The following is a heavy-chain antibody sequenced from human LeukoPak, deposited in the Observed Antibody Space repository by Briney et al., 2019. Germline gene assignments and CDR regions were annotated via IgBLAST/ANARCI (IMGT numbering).Heavy chain of an antibody. D-gene: IGHD2-21*02. J-gene: IGHJ5*02. Sequence: GASVKVSCKASGYTFTSHHLHWVRQAPGQGLEWTGLINPSGGSTTYAQKFQDRVTMTRDTSTSTVYMELSTLRSEDSALYYCARAPDPREVVTGNWLDPWGQGTLVTVTS. CDR3: ARAPDPREVVTGNWLDP. CDR1: GYTFTSHH. V-gene: IGHV1-46*01. CDR2: INPSGGST.